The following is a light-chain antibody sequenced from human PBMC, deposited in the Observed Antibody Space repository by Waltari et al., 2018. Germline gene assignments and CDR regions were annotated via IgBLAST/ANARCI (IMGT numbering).Light chain of an antibody. CDR3: YSTDISGNHRV. V-gene: IGLV3-10*01. Sequence: SYELTQPPSVSVSPGQTARTTCSGDALPKNLAFWYQQTPGQAPVLVIYEDSDRPSGIPERFSGSSSGTMATLTINGAQVEDEADYYCYSTDISGNHRVFGGGTKLTVL. J-gene: IGLJ3*02. CDR2: EDS. CDR1: ALPKNL.